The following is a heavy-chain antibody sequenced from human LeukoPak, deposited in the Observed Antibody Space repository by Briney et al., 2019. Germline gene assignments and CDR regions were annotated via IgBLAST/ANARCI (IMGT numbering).Heavy chain of an antibody. V-gene: IGHV4-34*01. CDR3: ARDGSTGLDY. D-gene: IGHD3-10*01. Sequence: SETLSLTCAVYGGSFSGYYWSWIRQPPGKGLEWIGEINHSGSTNYNPSLKSRVTISVDTSKNQFSLKLSSVTAADTAVYYCARDGSTGLDYWGQGTLVTVSS. CDR1: GGSFSGYY. CDR2: INHSGST. J-gene: IGHJ4*02.